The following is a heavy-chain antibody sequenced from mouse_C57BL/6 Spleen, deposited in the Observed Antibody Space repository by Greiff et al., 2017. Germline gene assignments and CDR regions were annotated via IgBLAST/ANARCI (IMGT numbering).Heavy chain of an antibody. CDR2: FYPGSGSI. Sequence: QVQLQQSGAELVKPGASVKLSCKASGYTFTEYTIHWVKQRSGQGLEWIGWFYPGSGSIKYNEKFKDKATLTADKSSSTVYMELSRLTSEDSAVYFYARHEGRYYYGSSYGYWYFDVWGTGTTVTVSS. D-gene: IGHD1-1*01. CDR1: GYTFTEYT. J-gene: IGHJ1*03. CDR3: ARHEGRYYYGSSYGYWYFDV. V-gene: IGHV1-62-2*01.